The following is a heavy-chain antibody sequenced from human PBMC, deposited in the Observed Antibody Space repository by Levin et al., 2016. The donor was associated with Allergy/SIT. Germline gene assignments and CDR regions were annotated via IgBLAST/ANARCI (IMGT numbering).Heavy chain of an antibody. J-gene: IGHJ3*02. V-gene: IGHV3-21*01. CDR1: GFTFSSYS. D-gene: IGHD3-10*01. CDR3: ARGPPMSSGAFDI. Sequence: GESLKISCAASGFTFSSYSMNWVRQAPGKGLEWVSSISSSSSYIYYADSVKGRFTISRDNAKNSLYLQMNSLRAEDTAVYYCARGPPMSSGAFDIWGQGTMVTVSS. CDR2: ISSSSSYI.